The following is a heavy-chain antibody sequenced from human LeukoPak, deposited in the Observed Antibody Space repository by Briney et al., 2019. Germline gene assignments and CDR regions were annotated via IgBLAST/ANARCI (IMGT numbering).Heavy chain of an antibody. CDR3: ARERKSSTSMDY. CDR2: INTDESRT. J-gene: IGHJ4*02. D-gene: IGHD2-2*01. CDR1: GFTFSSYW. V-gene: IGHV3-74*01. Sequence: GGSLRLSCAASGFTFSSYWMHWVRQGPGKGLVWVSRINTDESRTNYADSVKGRFTISRDNAKNTLYLQMNSLRGEDTAVYFCARERKSSTSMDYWGQGTLVTVSS.